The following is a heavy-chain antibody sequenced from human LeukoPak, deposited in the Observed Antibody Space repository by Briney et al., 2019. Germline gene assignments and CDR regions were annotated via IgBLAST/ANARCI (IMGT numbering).Heavy chain of an antibody. CDR1: GFTFSSYW. V-gene: IGHV3-74*01. Sequence: GGSLRLSCAVSGFTFSSYWMYWVRQAPGKGLVWVSGINSDGSSSSYADSVEGRFTISSDNAKNTLYLQMNSLRAEDTAVYYCARGDYGEKGGAFDIWGQGTMVTVSP. CDR3: ARGDYGEKGGAFDI. D-gene: IGHD4-17*01. CDR2: INSDGSSS. J-gene: IGHJ3*02.